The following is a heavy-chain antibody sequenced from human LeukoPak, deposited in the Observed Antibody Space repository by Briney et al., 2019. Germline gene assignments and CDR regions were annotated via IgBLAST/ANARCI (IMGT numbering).Heavy chain of an antibody. J-gene: IGHJ4*02. CDR1: GYTFTGYY. Sequence: ASVKVSCKASGYTFTGYYMHWARQAPGQGLEWMGWINPNSGGTNYAQKFQGRVTMTRDTSTSTVYMELSSLRSEDTAVYYCARASKYDYWGQGTLVTVSS. CDR3: ARASKYDY. CDR2: INPNSGGT. V-gene: IGHV1-2*02.